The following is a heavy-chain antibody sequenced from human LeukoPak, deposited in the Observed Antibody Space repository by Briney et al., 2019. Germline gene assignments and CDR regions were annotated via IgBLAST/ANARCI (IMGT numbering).Heavy chain of an antibody. CDR3: ARDSYYFDGSGHKGYFDY. CDR1: GFTFSSYE. Sequence: PGGSLRLSCAASGFTFSSYEMNWVRQAPGKGLEWVSYISSSGSTKYYSDSVKGRFTISRDNAKNSLFLQMNSLRAEDTAVYYCARDSYYFDGSGHKGYFDYWGQGTLVTVSS. CDR2: ISSSGSTK. D-gene: IGHD3-22*01. V-gene: IGHV3-48*03. J-gene: IGHJ4*02.